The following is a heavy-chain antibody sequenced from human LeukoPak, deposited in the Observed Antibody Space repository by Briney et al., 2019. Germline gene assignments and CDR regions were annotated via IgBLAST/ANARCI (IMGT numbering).Heavy chain of an antibody. J-gene: IGHJ4*02. V-gene: IGHV3-11*06. Sequence: GGSLRLSCAAFGFTFSDYYMSWIRQAPGKGLEWVSYISDSGNYENYADSVKGLFTISRDNAKNSLYLQMNSLRVEDTAEYYCARGQRAFDPYYFDYWGQGALVTVSS. D-gene: IGHD6-25*01. CDR3: ARGQRAFDPYYFDY. CDR2: ISDSGNYE. CDR1: GFTFSDYY.